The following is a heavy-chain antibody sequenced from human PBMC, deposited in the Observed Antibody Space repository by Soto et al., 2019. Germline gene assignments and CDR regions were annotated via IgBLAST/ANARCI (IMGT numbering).Heavy chain of an antibody. CDR2: IYYTGST. Sequence: PSETLSLTCTVSGGSISGYYWSWIRQPPGKRLEWIGYIYYTGSTNYNPSLRSRVTISIDTSKNQFYLKLSSVTAADTAVYYCARYPRLDYWGQGTLVTVSS. CDR1: GGSISGYY. V-gene: IGHV4-59*08. CDR3: ARYPRLDY. J-gene: IGHJ4*02.